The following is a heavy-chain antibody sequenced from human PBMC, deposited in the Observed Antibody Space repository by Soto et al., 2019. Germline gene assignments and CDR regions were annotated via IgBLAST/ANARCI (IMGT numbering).Heavy chain of an antibody. V-gene: IGHV5-51*01. J-gene: IGHJ4*03. Sequence: GESLKISCQSSGYTFSNFWIGWVRQLPGKGLEWMGIIYPGDHETRYSPSFHGKVTISADRSINTAYLQWNSLEASDTAFYFCARSPRSSPYFDYWGQGTTVTSPQ. CDR3: ARSPRSSPYFDY. D-gene: IGHD6-13*01. CDR2: IYPGDHET. CDR1: GYTFSNFW.